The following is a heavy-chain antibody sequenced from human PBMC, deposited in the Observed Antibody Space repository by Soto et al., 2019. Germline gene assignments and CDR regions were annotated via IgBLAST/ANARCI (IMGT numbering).Heavy chain of an antibody. Sequence: PGESLKISCKGSGYSFTSYWIGWVRQMPGKGLEWMGIIYPGDSDTRYSPSFQGQVTISADKSISTAYLQWSSLKASDTAMYYCARQPQYSSSSGPASHYGMDVWGQGTTVTVSS. CDR1: GYSFTSYW. D-gene: IGHD6-6*01. CDR2: IYPGDSDT. V-gene: IGHV5-51*01. J-gene: IGHJ6*02. CDR3: ARQPQYSSSSGPASHYGMDV.